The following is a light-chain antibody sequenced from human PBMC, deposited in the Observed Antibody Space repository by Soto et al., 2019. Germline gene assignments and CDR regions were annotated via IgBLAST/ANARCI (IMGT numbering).Light chain of an antibody. J-gene: IGLJ2*01. CDR2: GNN. Sequence: QLVLTQPPSVSGAPGQTITISCTGSSSNIGEGYDVHWYQQLPGRAPKLLFYGNNNRASGVPDRFSGSKSGTSVSLAITGLRGEDEADYHCQSYDSSPTNAVFGGGTKLTVL. CDR1: SSNIGEGYD. CDR3: QSYDSSPTNAV. V-gene: IGLV1-40*01.